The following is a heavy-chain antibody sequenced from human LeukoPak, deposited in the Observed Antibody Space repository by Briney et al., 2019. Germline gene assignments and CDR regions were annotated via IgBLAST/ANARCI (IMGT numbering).Heavy chain of an antibody. CDR2: IYSGGST. D-gene: IGHD4-17*01. Sequence: GGSLRLSCAASGFTVSRNYMSWVRQAPGKGLEWVSVIYSGGSTYYADSVKGRFTISRDNSKKTLYLQMNSLRAEDTAVYYCARDGDTVTTEGGYFDYWGQGTLVTVSS. CDR3: ARDGDTVTTEGGYFDY. J-gene: IGHJ4*02. V-gene: IGHV3-66*01. CDR1: GFTVSRNY.